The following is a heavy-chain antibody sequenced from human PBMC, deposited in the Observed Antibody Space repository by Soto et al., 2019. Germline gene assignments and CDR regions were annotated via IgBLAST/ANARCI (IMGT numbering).Heavy chain of an antibody. Sequence: SETLSLTCAVSGDSISSDKWWSWVRQPPGKGLEWIGEVYHSGNTNYNPSLKSRVIISVDKSKNQFSLKLSSVTDADTAMYYCARGERQQQRDYRGQGTLVTVS. V-gene: IGHV4-4*02. D-gene: IGHD6-13*01. CDR1: GDSISSDKW. CDR3: ARGERQQQRDY. J-gene: IGHJ4*02. CDR2: VYHSGNT.